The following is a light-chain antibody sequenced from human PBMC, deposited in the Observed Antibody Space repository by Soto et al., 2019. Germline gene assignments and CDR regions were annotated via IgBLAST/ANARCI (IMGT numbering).Light chain of an antibody. V-gene: IGKV1-5*03. Sequence: DIQMTQSPSTLSASVGDRVTITCRASQSISIWLAWYQQKPGKAPKLLIYKASNVESGVPSRFSGSGSGTDFTLTISSLQPDDFATYYCQQYNSYSPITFGQGTRLEIK. CDR2: KAS. CDR1: QSISIW. CDR3: QQYNSYSPIT. J-gene: IGKJ5*01.